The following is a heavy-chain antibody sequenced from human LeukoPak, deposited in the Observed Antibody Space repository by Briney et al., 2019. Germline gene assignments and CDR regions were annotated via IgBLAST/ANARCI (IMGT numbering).Heavy chain of an antibody. CDR3: ARDLWDIVVMVAATSGPLNNWFDP. D-gene: IGHD2-15*01. V-gene: IGHV4-39*02. CDR2: IYYSGST. CDR1: GGSISSSSYY. Sequence: SETLSLTCTVSGGSISSSSYYWGWIRQPPGKGLEWIGSIYYSGSTYYNPSLKSRVTISVDTSKNQFSPKLSSVTAADTAVYYCARDLWDIVVMVAATSGPLNNWFDPWGQGTLVTVSS. J-gene: IGHJ5*02.